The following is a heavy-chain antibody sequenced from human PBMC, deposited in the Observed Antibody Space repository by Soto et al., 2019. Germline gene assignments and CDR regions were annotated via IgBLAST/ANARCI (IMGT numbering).Heavy chain of an antibody. CDR2: ISSSGSTI. Sequence: GGSLRLSCAASGFTFSSYEMNWVRQAPGKGLEWVSYISSSGSTIYYADSVKGRFTISRDNAENSLYLQMNSLRAEDTAVYYCARGANYGGNIFDYWGQGTLVTVSS. J-gene: IGHJ4*02. V-gene: IGHV3-48*03. CDR1: GFTFSSYE. CDR3: ARGANYGGNIFDY. D-gene: IGHD4-17*01.